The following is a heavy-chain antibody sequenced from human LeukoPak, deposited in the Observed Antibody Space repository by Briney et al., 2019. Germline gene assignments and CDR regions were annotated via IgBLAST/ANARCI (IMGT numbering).Heavy chain of an antibody. V-gene: IGHV4-34*01. CDR1: GGSFSGYY. J-gene: IGHJ4*02. CDR3: ARYSVPIYGSGSYDY. CDR2: INHSGST. Sequence: SETLSLTCAVYGGSFSGYYWSWIRQPPGKGLEWIGEINHSGSTNYNPSLKSRVTISVDTSKNQFSLKLSSVTAADTAVYYCARYSVPIYGSGSYDYWGQGTLVTVSS. D-gene: IGHD3-10*01.